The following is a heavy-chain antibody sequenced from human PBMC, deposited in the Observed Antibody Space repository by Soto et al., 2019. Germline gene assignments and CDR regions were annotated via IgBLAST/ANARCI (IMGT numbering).Heavy chain of an antibody. V-gene: IGHV4-4*02. D-gene: IGHD6-19*01. CDR1: GDSVTSNVW. CDR2: AYHNGLT. CDR3: ARDAAVPGESDRFDY. Sequence: SETLSLTCAVSGDSVTSNVWWSWVRQPPGKGLEWIGEAYHNGLTDYNPSLKSRVTMSVDTSKNEFSLKLTSLTATDTAIYYCARDAAVPGESDRFDYWGQGTLVTVSS. J-gene: IGHJ4*02.